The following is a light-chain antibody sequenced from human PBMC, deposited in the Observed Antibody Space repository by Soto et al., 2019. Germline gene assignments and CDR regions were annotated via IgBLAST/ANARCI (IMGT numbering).Light chain of an antibody. V-gene: IGLV2-23*01. CDR1: SSDVGSYNL. Sequence: QYALTQPASVSGSPGQSITISCTGTSSDVGSYNLVSWYQQHPGKAPKLMIYEGSKRPSGVSNRFSSSKSGNTASLTISGLQAEDEADYYCCSYAGSSTLVVFGGGTKLTVL. CDR3: CSYAGSSTLVV. J-gene: IGLJ2*01. CDR2: EGS.